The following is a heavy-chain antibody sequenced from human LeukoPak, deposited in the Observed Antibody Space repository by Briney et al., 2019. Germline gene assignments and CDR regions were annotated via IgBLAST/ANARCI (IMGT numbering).Heavy chain of an antibody. J-gene: IGHJ4*02. CDR1: GYTFTDYY. V-gene: IGHV1-69-2*01. CDR2: VDPEDGET. Sequence: ASVKVSCKVSGYTFTDYYMHWVQQAPGKGLEWMGLVDPEDGETIYAEKFQGRVTITEYTSTYTDYMELSSMRSEDTAVYYCATTPYRGSYRPYYFDYWGQGTLVTVSS. CDR3: ATTPYRGSYRPYYFDY. D-gene: IGHD1-26*01.